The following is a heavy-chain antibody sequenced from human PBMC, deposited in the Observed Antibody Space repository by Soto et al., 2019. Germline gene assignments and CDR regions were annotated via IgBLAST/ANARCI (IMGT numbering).Heavy chain of an antibody. V-gene: IGHV4-4*02. Sequence: PSETLSLTCAVSGGSISSSNWWSWVRQPPGKGLEWIGEIYHSGSTNYNPSLKSRDTISVDKSKNQFSLKLSSVTAADTAVYYCARAAMGGSSWPFDYWGQGTLVTVS. CDR3: ARAAMGGSSWPFDY. J-gene: IGHJ4*02. CDR2: IYHSGST. CDR1: GGSISSSNW. D-gene: IGHD6-13*01.